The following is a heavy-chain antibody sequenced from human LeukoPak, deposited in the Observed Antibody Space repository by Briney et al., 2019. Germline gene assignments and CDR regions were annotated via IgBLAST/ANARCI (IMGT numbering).Heavy chain of an antibody. CDR1: GGSVSSGSYY. CDR2: IYYSGST. J-gene: IGHJ5*02. CDR3: ARGGYWIPFDP. Sequence: PSETLSLTCTVSGGSVSSGSYYWSWLRQPPGTGLEWIGYIYYSGSTNYNPSLKSRVTISVDTSKNQFSLKLSSVTAADTAVYYCARGGYWIPFDPWGQGTLVTVSS. V-gene: IGHV4-61*01. D-gene: IGHD2-2*03.